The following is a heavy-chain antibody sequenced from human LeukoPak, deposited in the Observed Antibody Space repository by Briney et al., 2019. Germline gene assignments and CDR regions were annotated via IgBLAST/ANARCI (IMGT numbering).Heavy chain of an antibody. J-gene: IGHJ4*02. CDR3: ARGFRYYLDY. CDR1: GFTFSNYA. V-gene: IGHV3-23*01. CDR2: IGSSGGST. Sequence: GGSLRLSCAASGFTFSNYAMSWVRHVPGKGLEWVSAIGSSGGSTYYADSVKGQFTISSDNSKNTLYLQMNSLRAEDTAVYYCARGFRYYLDYWGQGTLVTVSS.